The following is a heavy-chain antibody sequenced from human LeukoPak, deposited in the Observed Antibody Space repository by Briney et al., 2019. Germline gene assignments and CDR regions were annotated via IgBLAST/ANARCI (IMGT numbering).Heavy chain of an antibody. D-gene: IGHD2-15*01. Sequence: SVKVSCKASGGAFSSYAISWVRQAPGQGLEWMGRIIPIFGTANYAQKFQGRVTITTDESTSTAYMELSSLRSEDTAVYYCAREAVVVVAASNWFDPWGQGTLVTVSS. CDR2: IIPIFGTA. CDR3: AREAVVVVAASNWFDP. J-gene: IGHJ5*02. V-gene: IGHV1-69*05. CDR1: GGAFSSYA.